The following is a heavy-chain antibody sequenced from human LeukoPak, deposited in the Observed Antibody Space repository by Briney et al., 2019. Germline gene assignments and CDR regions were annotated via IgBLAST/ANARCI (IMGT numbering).Heavy chain of an antibody. CDR2: INNVGSHI. CDR3: SRDPTYYLRYGYFDY. Sequence: KTGGSLRLSCAASGFTFSSYAMHWVRQAPGRGLEWVSSINNVGSHIYYAGSVKGRFTISRDNTKNSLYLQMNSLRAEDTAVYYCSRDPTYYLRYGYFDYWGQGALVTVSS. J-gene: IGHJ4*02. V-gene: IGHV3-21*01. CDR1: GFTFSSYA. D-gene: IGHD1-26*01.